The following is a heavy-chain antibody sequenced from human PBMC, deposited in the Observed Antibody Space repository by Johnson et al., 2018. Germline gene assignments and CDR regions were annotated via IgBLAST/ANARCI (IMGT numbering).Heavy chain of an antibody. Sequence: QVQLVQSGGGVVQPGRTLRLSCAASGFTFSTYGMHWVRQAPGKGLEWVAVISYDGNNKYYVDSVKGRFIISRDNSKNTLYLQMNDLSAEDTAVYFCAGQNDYRKGSDYVEMGVWGQGTKVTVS. CDR3: AGQNDYRKGSDYVEMGV. CDR1: GFTFSTYG. J-gene: IGHJ6*02. D-gene: IGHD1-14*01. CDR2: ISYDGNNK. V-gene: IGHV3-30*03.